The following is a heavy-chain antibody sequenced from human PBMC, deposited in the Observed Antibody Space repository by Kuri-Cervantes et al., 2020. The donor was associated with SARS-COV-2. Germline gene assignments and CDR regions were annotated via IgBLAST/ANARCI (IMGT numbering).Heavy chain of an antibody. Sequence: ESLKISCTVSDYSISSGYYWGWIRQPPGEGLEWIGSIYHSGSTYYNPSLKSRVTISVDTSKNQFSLKLSSVTAADTAVYYCARVGRAGPFDYWGQGTLVTVSS. D-gene: IGHD6-13*01. CDR3: ARVGRAGPFDY. CDR1: DYSISSGYY. V-gene: IGHV4-38-2*02. J-gene: IGHJ4*02. CDR2: IYHSGST.